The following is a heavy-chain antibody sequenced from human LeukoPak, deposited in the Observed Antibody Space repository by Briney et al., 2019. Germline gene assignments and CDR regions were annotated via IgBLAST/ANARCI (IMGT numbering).Heavy chain of an antibody. V-gene: IGHV3-23*01. Sequence: GGSLRLSCIASGFNYVINPMAWVRQAPGKGLEWVSSISEDGAGLYYADSVRGRFTVSRDNSKNTLHLQMNSLRGEDTAVYYCAKPARTDTFDIWGQGTMVTVSS. CDR1: GFNYVINP. J-gene: IGHJ3*02. D-gene: IGHD3/OR15-3a*01. CDR3: AKPARTDTFDI. CDR2: ISEDGAGL.